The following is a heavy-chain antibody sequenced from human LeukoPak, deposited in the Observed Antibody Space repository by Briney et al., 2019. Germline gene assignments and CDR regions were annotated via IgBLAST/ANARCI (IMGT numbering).Heavy chain of an antibody. CDR2: IIPIFGTA. CDR3: ARDTSIAAGNWFDP. J-gene: IGHJ5*02. CDR1: GGTFSSYA. Sequence: GASVKVSCKASGGTFSSYAISWVRQAPGQGLEWMGGIIPIFGTANYAQKFQGRVTMTRDTSISTAYMELSRLRSDDTAVYYCARDTSIAAGNWFDPWGQGTLVTVSS. D-gene: IGHD6-13*01. V-gene: IGHV1-69*05.